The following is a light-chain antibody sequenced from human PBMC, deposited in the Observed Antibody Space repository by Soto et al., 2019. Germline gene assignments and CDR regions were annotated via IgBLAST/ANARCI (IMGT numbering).Light chain of an antibody. CDR3: QSYDSSLSAYV. CDR2: ANS. V-gene: IGLV1-40*01. Sequence: QSVLTQPPSVSGAPGQRVTISCTGSSSNIGAGYDVHWYQQLPGTAPKLLIYANSNRPSGVPDRFSGSKSGTSASLAITGLQAEDEVDYYCQSYDSSLSAYVFGTGTKLTVL. CDR1: SSNIGAGYD. J-gene: IGLJ1*01.